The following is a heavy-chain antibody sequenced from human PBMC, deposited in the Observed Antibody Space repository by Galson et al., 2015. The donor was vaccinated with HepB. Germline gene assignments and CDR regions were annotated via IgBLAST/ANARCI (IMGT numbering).Heavy chain of an antibody. J-gene: IGHJ5*02. CDR1: GFTFSSYA. CDR2: ISGSGGST. V-gene: IGHV3-23*01. D-gene: IGHD3-10*01. Sequence: SLRLSCAASGFTFSSYAMSWVRQAPGKGLEWVSAISGSGGSTYYADSVKGRFTISRDNSKNTLYLQMNSLRAEDTAVYYCAKDGAFYYGSGPWGQGTLVTVSS. CDR3: AKDGAFYYGSGP.